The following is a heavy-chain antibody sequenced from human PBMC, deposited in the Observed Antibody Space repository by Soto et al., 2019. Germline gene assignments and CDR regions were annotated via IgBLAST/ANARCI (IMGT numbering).Heavy chain of an antibody. Sequence: GGSLRLSCAASGFTFSNAWMNWVRQAPGKGLEWVGRIKSKTDGGTTDYAAPVKGRFTISRDDSKNTLFLQMNSLKTEDTAVYYCTTEGATVTTELPYYYGMDVWGQGTTVTVSS. D-gene: IGHD4-4*01. CDR1: GFTFSNAW. CDR3: TTEGATVTTELPYYYGMDV. J-gene: IGHJ6*02. CDR2: IKSKTDGGTT. V-gene: IGHV3-15*07.